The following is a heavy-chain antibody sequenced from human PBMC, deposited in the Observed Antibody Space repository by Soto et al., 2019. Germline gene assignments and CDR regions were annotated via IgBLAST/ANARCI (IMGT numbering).Heavy chain of an antibody. V-gene: IGHV4-59*08. CDR1: GDSISSYY. CDR3: ARPKSLVRGGSGFDT. D-gene: IGHD3-10*01. J-gene: IGHJ3*02. CDR2: IYYSGST. Sequence: SETLSLTCTVSGDSISSYYWTWIRQPPGRGLEWIGYIYYSGSTKYNPSIKSRVTISVDTSKNQFSLKLSSVTAADTAVYYCARPKSLVRGGSGFDTWGQGTMVTVSS.